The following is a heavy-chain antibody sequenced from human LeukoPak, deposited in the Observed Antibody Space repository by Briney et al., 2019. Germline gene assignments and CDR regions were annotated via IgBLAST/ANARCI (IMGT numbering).Heavy chain of an antibody. Sequence: SVKVSCKASGGTFSRYAISWVRQAPGQGLEWMGVIIPIFGTANYAQKFQGRVTITADESSNTAYMELNSLRSEDTAIYYCARDAAIYDTGAYYYLWWGQGTLVTVSS. J-gene: IGHJ4*02. CDR1: GGTFSRYA. V-gene: IGHV1-69*13. CDR3: ARDAAIYDTGAYYYLW. D-gene: IGHD3-22*01. CDR2: IIPIFGTA.